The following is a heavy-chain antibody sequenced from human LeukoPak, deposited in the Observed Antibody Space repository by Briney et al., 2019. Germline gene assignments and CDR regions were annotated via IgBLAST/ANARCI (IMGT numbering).Heavy chain of an antibody. J-gene: IGHJ4*02. CDR3: AREGASSSFGY. D-gene: IGHD6-13*01. Sequence: GGSLRLSCAASGFTFSSYAMSWVRQAPGKGLEWVSVLYSGGNTYHADSVKGRFTISRDNSKNTLYLQMNSLRAEDTAVYYCAREGASSSFGYWGQGTLVTVSS. V-gene: IGHV3-53*01. CDR1: GFTFSSYA. CDR2: LYSGGNT.